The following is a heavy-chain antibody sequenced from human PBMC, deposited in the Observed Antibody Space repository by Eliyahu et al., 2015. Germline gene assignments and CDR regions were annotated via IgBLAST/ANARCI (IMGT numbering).Heavy chain of an antibody. D-gene: IGHD6-13*01. J-gene: IGHJ4*02. CDR2: IWYDGSNK. CDR1: GFTFRSYG. CDR3: ARDQGLYSSSWYMD. V-gene: IGHV3-33*01. Sequence: QVQLVESGGGVVQPGRSLRLSXXXXGFTFRSYGMXWVRQAPGKGLEWVAVIWYDGSNKYYADSVKGRFTISRDNSKNTLYLQMNSLRAEDTAVYYCARDQGLYSSSWYMDWGQGTLVTVSS.